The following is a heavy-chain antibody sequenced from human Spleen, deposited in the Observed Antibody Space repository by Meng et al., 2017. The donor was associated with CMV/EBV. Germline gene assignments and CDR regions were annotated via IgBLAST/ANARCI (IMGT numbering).Heavy chain of an antibody. CDR2: INHSGSP. CDR3: ARASYCTSTSCYRGSYFDLLTSRSFYNFYGMDV. J-gene: IGHJ6*02. D-gene: IGHD3-9*01. Sequence: SETLSLTCAVYGRSLSDYYWSWIRQPPGKGLEWIGEINHSGSPNYNPSLKSRVTISLDTSKNQFSLKLSSVTAADTALYYCARASYCTSTSCYRGSYFDLLTSRSFYNFYGMDVWGQGATVTVSS. V-gene: IGHV4-34*01. CDR1: GRSLSDYY.